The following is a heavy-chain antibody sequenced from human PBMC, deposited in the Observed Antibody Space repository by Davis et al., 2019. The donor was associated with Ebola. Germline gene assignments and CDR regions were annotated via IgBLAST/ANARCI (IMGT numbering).Heavy chain of an antibody. Sequence: PGGSLRLSCAASGFTFSSYSMNWVRQAPGKGLEWVSSISSSSSYIYYADSVKGRFTISRDNAKKSLYMQMNSLRVEDTAIYFCVKDTSNIWFDIWGQGTMVTVSS. V-gene: IGHV3-21*04. CDR2: ISSSSSYI. J-gene: IGHJ3*02. CDR1: GFTFSSYS. CDR3: VKDTSNIWFDI. D-gene: IGHD1-26*01.